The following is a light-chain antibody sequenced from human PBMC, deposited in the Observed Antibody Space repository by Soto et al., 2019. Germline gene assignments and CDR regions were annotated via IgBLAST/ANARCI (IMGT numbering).Light chain of an antibody. CDR1: SSDVGGYNY. Sequence: QSALTQPASVSGSPGQTITISCTGTSSDVGGYNYVSWYQQHPGKAPKLVIYEVVNRPSGISDRFAGSKSGNTASLTISGLQAEDEADYYCISYTSNNTRIFGGGTKVTVL. J-gene: IGLJ2*01. CDR2: EVV. CDR3: ISYTSNNTRI. V-gene: IGLV2-14*01.